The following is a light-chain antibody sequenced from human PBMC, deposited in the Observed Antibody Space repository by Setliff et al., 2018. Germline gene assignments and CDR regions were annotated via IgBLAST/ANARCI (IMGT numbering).Light chain of an antibody. CDR3: CSYAPTYISV. Sequence: QPALAQPRSVSGSPGQSVTISCTGTTSDVGTYDFVSWYQEHPGKAPKLIIYDVTKRPSGVPDRFSGSKSGDTASLTISGLQAEDEADYYCCSYAPTYISVFGTGTKVTV. CDR1: TSDVGTYDF. CDR2: DVT. J-gene: IGLJ1*01. V-gene: IGLV2-11*01.